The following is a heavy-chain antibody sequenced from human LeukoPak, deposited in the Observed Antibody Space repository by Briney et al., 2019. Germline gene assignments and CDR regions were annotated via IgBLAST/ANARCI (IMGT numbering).Heavy chain of an antibody. CDR2: IKQDGSET. V-gene: IGHV3-7*01. CDR3: ARDGEMPTIYFDY. J-gene: IGHJ4*02. Sequence: GTLSLTCTVSGGSISSYYWSWVRQAPGKGLEWVANIKQDGSETYYVDSVKGRFTISRDNAKNSLFLQMNSLRAEDTAVYYCARDGEMPTIYFDYWGQGTLVTVSS. D-gene: IGHD5-24*01. CDR1: GGSISSYY.